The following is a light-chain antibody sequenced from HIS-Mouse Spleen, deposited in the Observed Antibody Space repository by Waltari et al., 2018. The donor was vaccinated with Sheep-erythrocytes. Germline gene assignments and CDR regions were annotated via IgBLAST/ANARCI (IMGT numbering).Light chain of an antibody. CDR3: MQGTHWPRT. CDR1: QGLVHSDGNTY. J-gene: IGKJ5*01. V-gene: IGKV2-30*02. CDR2: KVS. Sequence: DVVMTQSPLSLPVTLGQPASISCRSSQGLVHSDGNTYLNWFQQRPGQSPRRLIYKVSNRDSGVPDRCSGSGSGTDFTLKISRVEAEDVGVYYCMQGTHWPRTFGQGTRLEIK.